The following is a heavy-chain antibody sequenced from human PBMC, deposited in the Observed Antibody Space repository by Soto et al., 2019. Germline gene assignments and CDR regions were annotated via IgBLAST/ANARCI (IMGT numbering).Heavy chain of an antibody. CDR2: FDPEDADT. J-gene: IGHJ4*02. CDR3: ATLKSDLGLSGNYFNYFDY. Sequence: AASVKVSCKVSGYTLTELSMHWVRQAPGEGLEWMGGFDPEDADTIYAQKFQGRVTMTEDTSTDTAYMELSNLRSEDTAVYYCATLKSDLGLSGNYFNYFDYWGQGTLVTVSS. D-gene: IGHD3-10*01. V-gene: IGHV1-24*01. CDR1: GYTLTELS.